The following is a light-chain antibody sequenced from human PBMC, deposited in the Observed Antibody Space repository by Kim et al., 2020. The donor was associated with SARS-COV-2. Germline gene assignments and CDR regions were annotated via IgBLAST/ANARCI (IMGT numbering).Light chain of an antibody. CDR1: SSDVGGYNY. Sequence: GQAITISCPGTSSDVGGYNYDSWYQQHPGKAPKLMIYDVSKRPSGASIRFSGSKSVNTASLTISGLQAEDEADYYCSSYTSSSTLIFGGGTQLTVL. J-gene: IGLJ2*01. CDR2: DVS. V-gene: IGLV2-14*03. CDR3: SSYTSSSTLI.